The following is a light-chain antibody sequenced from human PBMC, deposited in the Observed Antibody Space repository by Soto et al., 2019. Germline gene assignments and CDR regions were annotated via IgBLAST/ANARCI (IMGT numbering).Light chain of an antibody. Sequence: QSVLTQPASVSGSPGQSITISCTGTNVDVGGYNYVSWYQHHPGKAPKLLIFEVSNRPSGVSNRFSGSKSGNTASLTISGLQSEDEADCYCASYTIKTTYVFGSGTKVTVL. J-gene: IGLJ1*01. CDR1: NVDVGGYNY. CDR2: EVS. V-gene: IGLV2-14*01. CDR3: ASYTIKTTYV.